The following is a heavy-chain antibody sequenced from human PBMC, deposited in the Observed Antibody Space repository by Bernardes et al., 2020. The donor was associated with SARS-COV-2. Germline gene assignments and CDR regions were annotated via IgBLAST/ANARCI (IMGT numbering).Heavy chain of an antibody. CDR2: INHSGST. J-gene: IGHJ4*02. CDR3: GAFSIAAAGGFDY. CDR1: GGSFSGYY. Sequence: SETLSLTCAVYGGSFSGYYWSWIRQPPGKGLEWIGEINHSGSTNYNPSLKSRVTISVHTSKNQFSLKLSSVTAADTAVYYCGAFSIAAAGGFDYWGQGTLVTVSS. D-gene: IGHD6-13*01. V-gene: IGHV4-34*01.